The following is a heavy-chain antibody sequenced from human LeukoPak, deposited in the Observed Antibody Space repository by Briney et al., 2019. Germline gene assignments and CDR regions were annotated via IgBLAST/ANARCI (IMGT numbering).Heavy chain of an antibody. J-gene: IGHJ3*02. CDR3: ARLYYYDSSGYYSDAFDI. CDR1: GYIFSNYG. CDR2: MNPNSGNT. D-gene: IGHD3-22*01. Sequence: ASVKVSCKASGYIFSNYGITWVRQATGQGLEWMGWMNPNSGNTGYAQKFQGRVTITRNTSISTAYMELSSLRSEDTAVYYCARLYYYDSSGYYSDAFDIWGQGTMVTVSS. V-gene: IGHV1-8*03.